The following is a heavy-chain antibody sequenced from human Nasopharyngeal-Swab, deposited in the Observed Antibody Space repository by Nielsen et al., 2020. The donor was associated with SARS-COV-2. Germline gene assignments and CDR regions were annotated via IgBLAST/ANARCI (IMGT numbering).Heavy chain of an antibody. CDR1: GFTVSGSY. Sequence: GESLKISCVASGFTVSGSYMSWVRQAPGKGLEWVSLFHTGDDTNYADAVKGRFTISRDSSKSTMYLQMSSLRGEDTAVYYCARFGSGTPGYMDVWGKGTTVTVSS. CDR3: ARFGSGTPGYMDV. J-gene: IGHJ6*03. V-gene: IGHV3-53*01. D-gene: IGHD3-10*01. CDR2: FHTGDDT.